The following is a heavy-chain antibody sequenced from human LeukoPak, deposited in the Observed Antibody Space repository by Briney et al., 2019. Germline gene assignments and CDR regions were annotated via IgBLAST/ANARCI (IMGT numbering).Heavy chain of an antibody. Sequence: GGSLRLSCAASGFTFSSYAMSWVRQAPGKGLEWVSAISGSGGSTYYADSVKGRFTISRDNSKNTLCLQMNSLRAEDTAVYYCAKDRPTVTTSGGLYSWFDPWGQGTLVTVSS. V-gene: IGHV3-23*01. J-gene: IGHJ5*02. CDR3: AKDRPTVTTSGGLYSWFDP. D-gene: IGHD4-17*01. CDR2: ISGSGGST. CDR1: GFTFSSYA.